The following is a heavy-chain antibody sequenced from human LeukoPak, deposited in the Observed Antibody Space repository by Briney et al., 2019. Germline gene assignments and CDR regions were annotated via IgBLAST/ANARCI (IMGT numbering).Heavy chain of an antibody. J-gene: IGHJ4*02. D-gene: IGHD3-22*01. CDR2: ISSSSTTI. V-gene: IGHV3-48*01. CDR1: GFTFSSYS. Sequence: GGSLRLSCAASGFTFSSYSMNWVRQAPGKGLEWVSYISSSSTTIYYAHSGKGRFTISRNNAKNSLYLQMNSLRAEDTAVYYCARVSRFYDSSGYHYYFDYWGQGTLVTVSS. CDR3: ARVSRFYDSSGYHYYFDY.